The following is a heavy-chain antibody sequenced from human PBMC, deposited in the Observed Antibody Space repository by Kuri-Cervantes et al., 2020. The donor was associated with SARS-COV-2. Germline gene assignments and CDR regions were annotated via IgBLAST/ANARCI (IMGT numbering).Heavy chain of an antibody. D-gene: IGHD3-22*01. J-gene: IGHJ3*02. CDR2: IYTSGST. CDR3: ARERGVTMIVVVIDDAFDI. Sequence: SETLSLTCTVSGGSISSYYWSWIRQPAGKGLEWIGRIYTSGSTNYNPSLKSQVTMSVDTSKNQFSLKLSSVTAADTAVYYCARERGVTMIVVVIDDAFDIWGQGTMVTVSS. V-gene: IGHV4-4*07. CDR1: GGSISSYY.